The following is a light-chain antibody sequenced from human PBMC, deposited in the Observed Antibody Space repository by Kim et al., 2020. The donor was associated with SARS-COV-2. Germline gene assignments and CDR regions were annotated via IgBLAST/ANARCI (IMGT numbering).Light chain of an antibody. CDR1: KLGDKY. J-gene: IGLJ2*01. CDR3: QAWDSSTGV. Sequence: SLSPRQTACITCSGDKLGDKYASWYQQKPGQSPVLVIYQDTKRPSGIPERFSGSNSGNTATLTISGTQAMDEADYYCQAWDSSTGVFGGGTQLTVL. CDR2: QDT. V-gene: IGLV3-1*01.